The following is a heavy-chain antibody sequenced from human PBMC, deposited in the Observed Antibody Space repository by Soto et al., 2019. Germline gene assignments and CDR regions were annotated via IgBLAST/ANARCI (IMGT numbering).Heavy chain of an antibody. V-gene: IGHV1-3*04. CDR3: ARRASNSGAFDS. CDR2: INTGNGFP. J-gene: IGHJ4*02. Sequence: GASVKVSCKTSGYTFANYAIHWVRQAPGERLEWMGWINTGNGFPEYSQKFQDKVTFNRDSSASTAYMELSSLKYEDTAVYFCARRASNSGAFDSWGQGTLVTSPQ. CDR1: GYTFANYA. D-gene: IGHD6-6*01.